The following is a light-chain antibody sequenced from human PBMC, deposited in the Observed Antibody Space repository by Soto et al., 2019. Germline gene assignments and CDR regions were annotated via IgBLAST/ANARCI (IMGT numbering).Light chain of an antibody. CDR2: DVS. CDR3: SSYTCSSTLGV. V-gene: IGLV2-14*01. CDR1: RTDFGGYNY. Sequence: LTQPHSVSGAPGQTGPMTAKRRRTDFGGYNYVSWYQQHPGKAPKLMIYDVSNRPSGVSNRFSGSKSGNTASLTISGLQAEDEADYYCSSYTCSSTLGVFGTGTKVTVL. J-gene: IGLJ1*01.